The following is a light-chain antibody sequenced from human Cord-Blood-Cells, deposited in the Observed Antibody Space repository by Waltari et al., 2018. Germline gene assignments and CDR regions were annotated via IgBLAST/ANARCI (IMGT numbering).Light chain of an antibody. J-gene: IGLJ2*01. Sequence: QSALTQPASVSGSPGQSITISCTGTSSDVGGYNYVSWYQQHPGKAPKLMIYDVSKRPSGVSNRFSGSKSGNTASLTISGLQAEDEADYYCQQYNSYLTFGGGTK. CDR2: DVS. V-gene: IGLV2-14*01. CDR1: SSDVGGYNY. CDR3: QQYNSYLT.